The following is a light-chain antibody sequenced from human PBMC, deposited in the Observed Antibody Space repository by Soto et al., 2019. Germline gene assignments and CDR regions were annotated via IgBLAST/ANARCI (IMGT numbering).Light chain of an antibody. CDR2: GVT. J-gene: IGLJ2*01. CDR3: SSYTSSTTSVV. V-gene: IGLV2-14*01. CDR1: SSDVGGYNY. Sequence: QSALTQPASVSGSPGQSVTISCTGTSSDVGGYNYVSWYQQLPGEAPKLIIYGVTDRPSGVSNRFSGSKSGNTASLTVSGLQAEDEGDYYCSSYTSSTTSVVFGGGTKVTVL.